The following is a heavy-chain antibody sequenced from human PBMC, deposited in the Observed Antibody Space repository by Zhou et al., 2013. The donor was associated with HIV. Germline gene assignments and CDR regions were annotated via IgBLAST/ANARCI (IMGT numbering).Heavy chain of an antibody. CDR2: IIPILGIA. D-gene: IGHD4-17*01. CDR3: ATITVTTSGYYYYYMDV. V-gene: IGHV1-69*04. Sequence: QVQLVQSGAEVKKPGSSVKVSCKASGGTFSSYAISWVRQAPGQGLEWMGRIIPILGIANYAQKFQGRVTITADKSTSTAYMELSSLRSEDTAVYYCATITVTTSGYYYYYMDVWGKGTTVTVSS. CDR1: GGTFSSYA. J-gene: IGHJ6*03.